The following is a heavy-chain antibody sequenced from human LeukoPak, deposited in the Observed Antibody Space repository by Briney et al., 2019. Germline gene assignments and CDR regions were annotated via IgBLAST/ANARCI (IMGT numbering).Heavy chain of an antibody. CDR3: ARCTIAAAGGGWFDP. V-gene: IGHV4-39*07. Sequence: SETLSLTCTVSGGSISSSSYYWGWIRQPPGKGLEWIGSIYYSGSTYYNPSLKSRVTISVDTPKNQFSLKLSSVTAADTAVYYCARCTIAAAGGGWFDPWGQGTLVAVSS. CDR1: GGSISSSSYY. CDR2: IYYSGST. J-gene: IGHJ5*02. D-gene: IGHD6-13*01.